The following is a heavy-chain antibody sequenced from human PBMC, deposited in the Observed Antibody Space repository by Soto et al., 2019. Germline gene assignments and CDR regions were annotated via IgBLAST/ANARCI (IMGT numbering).Heavy chain of an antibody. CDR1: GFGFSSYA. Sequence: EVQLLESGGGMVQPGGSLRISGVASGFGFSSYAISWFRQSPGKGLEWVSTTPATDDDTSYALSVTGRFIVSRDNSKNTLSLLMRSLRAEDTALYYCAKVEDNTGWAVVDSWGQGTLVTVS. J-gene: IGHJ4*02. D-gene: IGHD6-19*01. V-gene: IGHV3-23*01. CDR2: TPATDDDT. CDR3: AKVEDNTGWAVVDS.